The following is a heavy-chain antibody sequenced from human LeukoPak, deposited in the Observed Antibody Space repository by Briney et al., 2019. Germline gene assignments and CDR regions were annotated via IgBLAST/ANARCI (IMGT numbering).Heavy chain of an antibody. J-gene: IGHJ4*02. Sequence: ASVKVSCKASGYTFTSNGISWVRQAPGQGLEWMGWISTYNGNTNYAQKLQGTVTMTTDTSTSTAYMELRSLRSDDTAVYYCASDPDNWNDGPDYWGQGTLVTVSS. D-gene: IGHD1-1*01. CDR2: ISTYNGNT. V-gene: IGHV1-18*01. CDR3: ASDPDNWNDGPDY. CDR1: GYTFTSNG.